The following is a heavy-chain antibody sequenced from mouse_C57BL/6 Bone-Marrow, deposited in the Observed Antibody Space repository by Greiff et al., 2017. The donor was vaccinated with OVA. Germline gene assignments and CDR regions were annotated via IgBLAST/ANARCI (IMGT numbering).Heavy chain of an antibody. CDR3: ARCPFYYDYDDY. D-gene: IGHD2-4*01. Sequence: VQLKESGPELVKPGASVKMSCKASGYTFTDYNMHWVKQSHGKSLEWIGYINPNNGGTSYNQKFKGKATLTVNKSSSTAYMELRSLTSEDSAVYYCARCPFYYDYDDYWGQGTTLTVSS. CDR1: GYTFTDYN. CDR2: INPNNGGT. V-gene: IGHV1-22*01. J-gene: IGHJ2*01.